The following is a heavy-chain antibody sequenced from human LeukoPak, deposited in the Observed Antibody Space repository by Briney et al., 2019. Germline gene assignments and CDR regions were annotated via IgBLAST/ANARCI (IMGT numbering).Heavy chain of an antibody. CDR1: GFTFANYA. D-gene: IGHD3-3*01. CDR2: TSGSGHNT. CDR3: AKVGVFWSGYYRLASLFPFPDY. J-gene: IGHJ4*02. V-gene: IGHV3-23*01. Sequence: PGGSLRLSCAASGFTFANYAITWIRQAPGKGLEWVSSTSGSGHNTYYADSVKGRFTISRDNSKNTLYLQMNSLRAEDTAVYYCAKVGVFWSGYYRLASLFPFPDYGGQEPLVTVSS.